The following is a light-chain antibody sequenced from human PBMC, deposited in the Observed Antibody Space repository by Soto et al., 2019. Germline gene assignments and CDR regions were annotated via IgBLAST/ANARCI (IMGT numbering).Light chain of an antibody. CDR2: EVS. CDR1: SSDVGGYNY. J-gene: IGLJ1*01. CDR3: CSYTDSRTHI. V-gene: IGLV2-14*01. Sequence: QSVLTQPASVSGSPGQSITTSCTGTSSDVGGYNYVSWYQQHPGKAPKLIIFEVSYRPSGISNRFSASKSGDTASLTISGLQADDEADYYCCSYTDSRTHIFGSGTKVS.